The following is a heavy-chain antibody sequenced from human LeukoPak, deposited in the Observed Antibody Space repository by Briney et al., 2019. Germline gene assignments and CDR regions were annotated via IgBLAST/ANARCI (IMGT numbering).Heavy chain of an antibody. CDR1: GFTFSSYS. Sequence: PGGSLRLSCAASGFTFSSYSMNWVRQAPGKGLEWASSISSSSSYIYYADSVKGRFTISRDNAKNSLYLQMNSLRAEDTAVYYCARDHGKQLSFDYWGQGTLVTVSS. CDR3: ARDHGKQLSFDY. V-gene: IGHV3-21*01. J-gene: IGHJ4*02. CDR2: ISSSSSYI. D-gene: IGHD6-6*01.